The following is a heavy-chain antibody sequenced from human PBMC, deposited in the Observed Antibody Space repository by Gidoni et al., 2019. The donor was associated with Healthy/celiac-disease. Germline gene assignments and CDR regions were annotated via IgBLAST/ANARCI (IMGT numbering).Heavy chain of an antibody. J-gene: IGHJ4*02. CDR1: GFPFSGDS. V-gene: IGHV3-48*01. D-gene: IGHD2-15*01. CDR3: ARGAQVRGSGGTRDDY. CDR2: ISSSSSTI. Sequence: EVQLVESGGGLVQPGGSLRLSCAASGFPFSGDSMNWVRQAPGKGLGWVSYISSSSSTIYYADSVKGRFTISRDNAKNSLYLQMNSLRAEDTAVYYCARGAQVRGSGGTRDDYWGQGTLVTVSS.